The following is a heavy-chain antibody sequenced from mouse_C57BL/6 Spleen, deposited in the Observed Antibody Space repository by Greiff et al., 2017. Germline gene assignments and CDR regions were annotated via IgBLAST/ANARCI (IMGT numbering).Heavy chain of an antibody. V-gene: IGHV1-50*01. CDR1: GYTFTSYW. CDR2: IDPSDSYT. D-gene: IGHD3-2*02. Sequence: VQLQQPGAELVKPGASVKLSCKASGYTFTSYWMQWVKQRPGQGLEWIGEIDPSDSYTNYNQKFKGKATLTVDTSSSTAYMQLSSLTSEDSAVYYCARNGQLRLQAWFAYWGQGTLVTVSA. J-gene: IGHJ3*01. CDR3: ARNGQLRLQAWFAY.